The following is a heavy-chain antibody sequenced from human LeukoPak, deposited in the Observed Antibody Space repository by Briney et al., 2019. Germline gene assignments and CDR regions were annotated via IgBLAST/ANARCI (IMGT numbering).Heavy chain of an antibody. CDR3: AREVGYNDY. D-gene: IGHD1-14*01. Sequence: PGGSLRLSCAASGFTFSSYAMSWVRQAPGKGLEWVSVISGSADTRYYADSVKGRFTISRDNSQNTLYLQMNSLRAEDTAVYYCAREVGYNDYWGQGTLVTVSS. J-gene: IGHJ4*02. CDR1: GFTFSSYA. CDR2: ISGSADTR. V-gene: IGHV3-23*01.